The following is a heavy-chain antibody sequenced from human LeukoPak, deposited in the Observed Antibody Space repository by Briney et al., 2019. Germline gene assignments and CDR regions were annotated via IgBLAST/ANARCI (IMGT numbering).Heavy chain of an antibody. Sequence: ASVKVSCKASGYTFTGYYMHWVRQAPGQGLEWMGWINHNSGGTNYAQKFQGRVTMTRDTSISTAYMELSRLRSDDTAVYYCARVYCSSTSCYKMSYDFDYWGQGTLVTVSS. CDR2: INHNSGGT. CDR3: ARVYCSSTSCYKMSYDFDY. V-gene: IGHV1-2*02. J-gene: IGHJ4*02. D-gene: IGHD2-2*02. CDR1: GYTFTGYY.